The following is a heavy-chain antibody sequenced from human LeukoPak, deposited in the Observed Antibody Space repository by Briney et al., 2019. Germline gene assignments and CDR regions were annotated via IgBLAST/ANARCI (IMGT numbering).Heavy chain of an antibody. D-gene: IGHD1-26*01. V-gene: IGHV3-66*01. CDR3: ARDLHSGAYTFAY. Sequence: SGGSLRLSCAASGFTVSSNYMSWVRQAPGKGLEWVSVIYSGGSTYYADSVKGRFTISRDNSKNTLYLQMNSLRAEDTAVYYCARDLHSGAYTFAYWGQRALVTVSS. CDR1: GFTVSSNY. J-gene: IGHJ4*02. CDR2: IYSGGST.